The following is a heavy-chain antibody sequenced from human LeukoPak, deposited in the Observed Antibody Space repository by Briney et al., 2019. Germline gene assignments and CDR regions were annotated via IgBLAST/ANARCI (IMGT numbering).Heavy chain of an antibody. CDR3: ARRVGATRAFDY. Sequence: GGSLRLSCAASGFTFSSYAMHWVRQAPGKGLEWVAVISYDGSNKYYADSVKGRFTISRDNSKNTLYLQMNSLRAEDTAVYYCARRVGATRAFDYWGQGTLVTVSS. D-gene: IGHD1-26*01. CDR1: GFTFSSYA. J-gene: IGHJ4*02. V-gene: IGHV3-30-3*01. CDR2: ISYDGSNK.